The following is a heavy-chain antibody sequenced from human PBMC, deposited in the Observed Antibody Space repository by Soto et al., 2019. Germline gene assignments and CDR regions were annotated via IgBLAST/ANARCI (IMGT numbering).Heavy chain of an antibody. Sequence: PGGSLRLSCAASGFSVRSSLMSWVRQAPGKGLEWVSIIFSDGTTHYGVSVKGRFTISRDSARNTVYLQMNGLRVDDTAVYYCARVGPYDSQSYMFRYDRFDP. J-gene: IGHJ5*02. CDR3: ARVGPYDSQSYMFRYDRFDP. D-gene: IGHD3-10*01. CDR1: GFSVRSSL. V-gene: IGHV3-53*01. CDR2: IFSDGTT.